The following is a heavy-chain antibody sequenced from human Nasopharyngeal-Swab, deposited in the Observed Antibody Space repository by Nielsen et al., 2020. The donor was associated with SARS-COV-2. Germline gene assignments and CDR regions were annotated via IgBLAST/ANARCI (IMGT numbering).Heavy chain of an antibody. CDR3: AKGGYSYGSDAFDT. CDR2: ISWNSGSI. J-gene: IGHJ3*02. Sequence: GGSLRLSCAASGFTFDDYAMHWVRQAPGKGLEWVSGISWNSGSIGYADSVKGRFTISRDNAKNSLYLQMNSLRAEDTALYYCAKGGYSYGSDAFDTWGQGTMVTVSS. D-gene: IGHD5-18*01. CDR1: GFTFDDYA. V-gene: IGHV3-9*01.